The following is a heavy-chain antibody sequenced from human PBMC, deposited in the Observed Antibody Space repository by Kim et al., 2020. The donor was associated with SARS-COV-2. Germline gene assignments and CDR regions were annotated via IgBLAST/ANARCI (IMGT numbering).Heavy chain of an antibody. J-gene: IGHJ5*02. V-gene: IGHV4-34*01. D-gene: IGHD3-10*01. CDR2: INHSGST. CDR3: ARGIRLLWFGELPHHRFDP. CDR1: GGSFSGYY. Sequence: SETLSLTCAVYGGSFSGYYWSWIRQPPGKGLEWIGEINHSGSTNYNPSLKSRVTISVDTSKNQFSLKLSSVTAADTAVYYCARGIRLLWFGELPHHRFDPWGQGTLVTVSS.